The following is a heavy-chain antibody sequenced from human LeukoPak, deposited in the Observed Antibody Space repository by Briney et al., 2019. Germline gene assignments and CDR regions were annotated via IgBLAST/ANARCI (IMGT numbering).Heavy chain of an antibody. Sequence: GGSLRLSCSAFGFTFSTYAMHWVRQAPGKGLEYVSAITSNGGTTYYADSVKGRFTISRDNSKNTLYLQMSSLRAEDTAVYYCAYSSGYYHWGQGTPVTVSS. CDR2: ITSNGGTT. CDR1: GFTFSTYA. CDR3: AYSSGYYH. V-gene: IGHV3-64D*06. J-gene: IGHJ5*02. D-gene: IGHD3-22*01.